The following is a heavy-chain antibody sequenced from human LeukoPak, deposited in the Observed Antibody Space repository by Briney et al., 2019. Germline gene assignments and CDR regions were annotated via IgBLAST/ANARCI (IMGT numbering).Heavy chain of an antibody. D-gene: IGHD2-8*01. Sequence: GSLRLSCATSGFSFNDAWLSWVRPAPGKGLEWVGRIKGTNDGGTTDYGAPVEGRFTISKDDSKATLYLQLNSLRTEDTAVYYCTTVTNFALGGQGTLVAVSS. CDR3: TTVTNFAL. V-gene: IGHV3-15*01. J-gene: IGHJ1*01. CDR1: GFSFNDAW. CDR2: IKGTNDGGTT.